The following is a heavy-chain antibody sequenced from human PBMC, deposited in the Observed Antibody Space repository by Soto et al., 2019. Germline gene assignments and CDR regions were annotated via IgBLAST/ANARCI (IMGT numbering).Heavy chain of an antibody. CDR3: AREAYYYDSSGYYSNPIIDY. Sequence: SETLSLTCTVSGGSISSYYWSWIRQPPGKGLEWIGYIYYSGSTNYNPSLKSRVTISVDTSKNQFSLKLSSVTAADTAVYYCAREAYYYDSSGYYSNPIIDYWGQGTLVTVSS. D-gene: IGHD3-22*01. J-gene: IGHJ4*02. CDR2: IYYSGST. CDR1: GGSISSYY. V-gene: IGHV4-59*01.